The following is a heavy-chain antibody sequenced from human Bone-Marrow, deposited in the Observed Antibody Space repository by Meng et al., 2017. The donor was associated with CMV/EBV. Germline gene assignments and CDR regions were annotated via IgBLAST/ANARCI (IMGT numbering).Heavy chain of an antibody. CDR1: GGSFSGYY. D-gene: IGHD2-2*01. CDR3: ARDIAYCSSTSCPPDF. V-gene: IGHV4-34*01. Sequence: SETLSLTCAVHGGSFSGYYWSWIRQPPGKGLEWIGEINHSGSTNYNPSLKSRVTISVDTSKNQFSLKLSSVTAADTAVYYCARDIAYCSSTSCPPDFWGQGTLVTVSS. CDR2: INHSGST. J-gene: IGHJ4*02.